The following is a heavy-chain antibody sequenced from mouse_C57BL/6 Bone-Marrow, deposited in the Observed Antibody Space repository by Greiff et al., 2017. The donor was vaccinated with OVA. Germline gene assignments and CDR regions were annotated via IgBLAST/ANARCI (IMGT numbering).Heavy chain of an antibody. Sequence: VQLQESGPGLVQPSQSLSITCTVSGFSLTSYGVHWVRQSPGKGLEWLGVIWSGGSTDYNAAFISRLSISKDNSKSQVFFKMNSLQADDTAIYYCARNYYDYDGTTGAWFAYWGQGTLVTVSA. J-gene: IGHJ3*01. V-gene: IGHV2-2*01. CDR1: GFSLTSYG. CDR3: ARNYYDYDGTTGAWFAY. D-gene: IGHD2-4*01. CDR2: IWSGGST.